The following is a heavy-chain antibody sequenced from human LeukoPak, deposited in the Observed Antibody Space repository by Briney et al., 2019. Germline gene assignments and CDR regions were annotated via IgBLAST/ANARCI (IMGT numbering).Heavy chain of an antibody. D-gene: IGHD3-22*01. CDR1: GYSISSGYH. V-gene: IGHV4-38-2*01. J-gene: IGHJ5*02. CDR2: IYHSGST. Sequence: PSETLSLTCAVSGYSISSGYHWGWIRQPPGKGLEWIGSIYHSGSTYYNPSLKSRVTISVDTSKNQFSLKLSSVTAADTAVYYCARRRGYYYNWFDPWGQGTLVTVSS. CDR3: ARRRGYYYNWFDP.